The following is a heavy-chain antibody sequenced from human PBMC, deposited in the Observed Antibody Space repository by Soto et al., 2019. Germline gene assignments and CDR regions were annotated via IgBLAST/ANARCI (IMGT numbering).Heavy chain of an antibody. V-gene: IGHV3-66*01. CDR1: GFTVSSNY. D-gene: IGHD3-10*01. CDR2: IYSGGNT. CDR3: AGSETKASKGY. Sequence: EVQLVESGGGLVQPGGSLRLSCAAAGFTVSSNYMSWVRQSPGKGLEWVSVIYSGGNTYYADSVKGRFTISRDNSKNTLYLQMNSLRAEDTAVYYCAGSETKASKGYCGQGTLVTVSS. J-gene: IGHJ4*02.